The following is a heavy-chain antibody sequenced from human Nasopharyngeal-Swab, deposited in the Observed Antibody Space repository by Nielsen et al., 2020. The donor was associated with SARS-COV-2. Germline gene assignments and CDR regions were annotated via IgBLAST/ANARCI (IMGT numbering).Heavy chain of an antibody. CDR3: ARGAYDYVWGSYRPIDY. Sequence: GKSLKISCAASGFAFSSYSMNWVRQAPGKGLEWVSSISSSSSYIYYADSVKGRFTISRDNAKNSLYLQMNSLRAEDTAVYYCARGAYDYVWGSYRPIDYWGQGTLVTVSS. J-gene: IGHJ4*02. D-gene: IGHD3-16*02. CDR1: GFAFSSYS. V-gene: IGHV3-21*01. CDR2: ISSSSSYI.